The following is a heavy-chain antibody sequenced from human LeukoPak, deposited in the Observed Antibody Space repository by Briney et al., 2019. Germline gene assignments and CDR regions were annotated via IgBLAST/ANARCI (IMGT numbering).Heavy chain of an antibody. Sequence: SETLSLTCSVSGFSISSGYYWGWIRQPPGKGREWIGSIYYSGSTYYNPSLKSRVTISLDTSKNQFSLRLTSVTAADTAFYYCARVDSTLLWFDPWGQGTLVTVSS. V-gene: IGHV4-38-2*02. CDR2: IYYSGST. D-gene: IGHD2-21*01. J-gene: IGHJ5*02. CDR1: GFSISSGYY. CDR3: ARVDSTLLWFDP.